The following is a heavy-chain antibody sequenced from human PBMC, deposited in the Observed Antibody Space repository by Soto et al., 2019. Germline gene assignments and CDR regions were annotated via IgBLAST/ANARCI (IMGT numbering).Heavy chain of an antibody. V-gene: IGHV2-70*04. CDR2: IDWDDDK. J-gene: IGHJ4*02. D-gene: IGHD2-15*01. CDR1: GFSLSTSGMR. CDR3: ARMFHCSGGTCPFDY. Sequence: SGPTLVNPTQTLTLTCTFSGFSLSTSGMRVSWIRQPPGEALEWLARIDWDDDKFYNTSLKTRLTISKDSSKNQVVLTMTNMDPVDTATYYCARMFHCSGGTCPFDYWGQGALVTVSS.